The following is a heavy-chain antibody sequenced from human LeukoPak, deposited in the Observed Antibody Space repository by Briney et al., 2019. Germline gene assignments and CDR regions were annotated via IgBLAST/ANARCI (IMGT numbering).Heavy chain of an antibody. J-gene: IGHJ3*01. Sequence: ASVKVSCKASGYIFNNFYVHWVRQAPGQGLEWVGIINPTSGRASNAQKFQGRVTMTTDMSTSTLHMELTSLTSEDTAVYYCASSGVYRGGAFDLWGQGTLVTVSS. V-gene: IGHV1-46*02. CDR1: GYIFNNFY. CDR3: ASSGVYRGGAFDL. D-gene: IGHD2-15*01. CDR2: INPTSGRA.